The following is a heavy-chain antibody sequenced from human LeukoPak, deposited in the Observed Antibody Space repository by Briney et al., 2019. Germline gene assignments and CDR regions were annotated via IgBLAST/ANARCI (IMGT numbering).Heavy chain of an antibody. J-gene: IGHJ6*02. CDR2: MNPNSGNT. V-gene: IGHV1-8*01. Sequence: ASVKVSCKASGYTFTSYDINWVRQATGQGLGWMGWMNPNSGNTGYAQKFQGRVTMTRNTSISTAYMELSSLRSEDTAVYYCARGRRIQLWLLGLAYYYYYGMDVWGQGTTVTVSS. D-gene: IGHD5-18*01. CDR3: ARGRRIQLWLLGLAYYYYYGMDV. CDR1: GYTFTSYD.